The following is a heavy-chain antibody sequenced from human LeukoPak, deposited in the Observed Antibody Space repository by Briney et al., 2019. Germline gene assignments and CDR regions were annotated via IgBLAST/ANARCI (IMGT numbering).Heavy chain of an antibody. V-gene: IGHV3-23*01. Sequence: GGSLRLSCAASGFTFSSYAMSWVRQAPGKGLEWVSAISGSGGSTYYADSVKGRFTISRDNSKNTLSLQMNSLRAEDTAVYYCAKSPPTYYSDSSGYPSYFTNWGQGTLVTVSS. CDR1: GFTFSSYA. CDR3: AKSPPTYYSDSSGYPSYFTN. CDR2: ISGSGGST. D-gene: IGHD3-22*01. J-gene: IGHJ4*02.